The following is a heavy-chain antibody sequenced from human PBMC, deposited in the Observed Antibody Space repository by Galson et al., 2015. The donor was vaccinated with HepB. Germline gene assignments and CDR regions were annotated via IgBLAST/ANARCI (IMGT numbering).Heavy chain of an antibody. D-gene: IGHD5-18*01. Sequence: SVKVSCKASGYTFTGYYMHWVRQAPGQGLEWMGWINPNSGGTNYAQKFQGWVTMTRDTSISTAYMELSRLRSDDTAVYYCARAMAQRPLWAFGIWGQGTMVTVSS. CDR1: GYTFTGYY. CDR2: INPNSGGT. V-gene: IGHV1-2*04. J-gene: IGHJ3*02. CDR3: ARAMAQRPLWAFGI.